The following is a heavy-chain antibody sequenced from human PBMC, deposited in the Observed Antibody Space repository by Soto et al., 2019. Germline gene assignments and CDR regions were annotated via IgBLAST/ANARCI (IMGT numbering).Heavy chain of an antibody. J-gene: IGHJ6*02. CDR2: IYYSGST. D-gene: IGHD6-13*01. CDR3: ARHAQGGSSSWYYYYGMDV. V-gene: IGHV4-39*01. CDR1: GGSISSSSYY. Sequence: SETLSLTCTVSGGSISSSSYYWGWIRQPPGKGLEWIGSIYYSGSTYYNPSLKSRVTISVDTSKNQFSLKLSSVTAADTAVYYCARHAQGGSSSWYYYYGMDVWGQGTTVTVSS.